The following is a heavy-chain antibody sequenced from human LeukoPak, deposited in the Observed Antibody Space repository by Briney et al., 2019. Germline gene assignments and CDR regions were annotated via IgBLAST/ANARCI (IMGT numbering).Heavy chain of an antibody. V-gene: IGHV1-46*01. J-gene: IGHJ3*02. CDR1: GYTFTSYY. Sequence: ASVKVSCKASGYTFTSYYMHWVRQAPGQGLEWMGIINPSGGSTSYAQKLQGRVTMTRDTSTSTVYMELSSLRSEDTAVYYCARDGGSDAFDIWGQGTMVNVSS. CDR2: INPSGGST. CDR3: ARDGGSDAFDI.